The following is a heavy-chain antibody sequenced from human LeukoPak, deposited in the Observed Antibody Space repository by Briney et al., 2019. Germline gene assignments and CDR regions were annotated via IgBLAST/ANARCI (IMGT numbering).Heavy chain of an antibody. CDR2: IYYSGST. J-gene: IGHJ3*02. CDR1: GGSISSYY. CDR3: AIVEYYYDSSGYYGYAFDI. D-gene: IGHD3-22*01. Sequence: PSETLSLTCTVSGGSISSYYWSWIRQPPGKGLEWIGYIYYSGSTYYNPSLKSRVTISVDTSKNQFSLKLSSVTAADTAVYYCAIVEYYYDSSGYYGYAFDIWGQGTMVTVSS. V-gene: IGHV4-59*06.